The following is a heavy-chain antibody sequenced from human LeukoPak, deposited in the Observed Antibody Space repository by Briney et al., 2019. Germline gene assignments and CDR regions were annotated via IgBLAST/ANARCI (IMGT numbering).Heavy chain of an antibody. J-gene: IGHJ3*02. CDR2: IYSGGST. D-gene: IGHD3-10*01. CDR1: GFTVSSNY. Sequence: GGPLRLSCAASGFTVSSNYMSWVRQAPGKGLEWVSVIYSGGSTYYADSVKGRFTISRDNSKNTLYLQMNSLRAGDTAVYYCAREGVGGAFDIWGQGTMVTVSS. CDR3: AREGVGGAFDI. V-gene: IGHV3-53*01.